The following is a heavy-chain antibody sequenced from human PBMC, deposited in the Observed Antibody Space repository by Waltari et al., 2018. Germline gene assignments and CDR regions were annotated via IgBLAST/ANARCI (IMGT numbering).Heavy chain of an antibody. CDR3: VTDWEAY. V-gene: IGHV3-7*01. Sequence: QLVESGGGLVQPGGSLRLSCVASDFAFSEYWMSWVRQAPGKELECEAKIKKDGSEEYDVDSAKGRFTSSRDNAKNSLYLQMNSLRAEDTAMYYCVTDWEAYWGRGTLVTVSS. J-gene: IGHJ4*02. CDR1: DFAFSEYW. D-gene: IGHD1-26*01. CDR2: IKKDGSEE.